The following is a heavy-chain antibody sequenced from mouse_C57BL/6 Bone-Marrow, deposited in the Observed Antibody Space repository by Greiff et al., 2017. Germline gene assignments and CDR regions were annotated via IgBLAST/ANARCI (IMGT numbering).Heavy chain of an antibody. CDR1: GYNFTDYY. V-gene: IGHV14-2*01. Sequence: VQLQQPGAELVKPGASVKLSCTASGYNFTDYYMHWVKQRPEQGLEWIGSIDPEDGGTNYDQKFKGKATITVDTSSNTAYLQLSSLTSEDAAVYYCARGYGHYFDYWGQGTTLTVSS. J-gene: IGHJ2*01. D-gene: IGHD1-1*01. CDR2: IDPEDGGT. CDR3: ARGYGHYFDY.